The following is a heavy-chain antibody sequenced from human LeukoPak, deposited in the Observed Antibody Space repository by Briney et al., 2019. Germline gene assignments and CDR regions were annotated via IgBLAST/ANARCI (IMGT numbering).Heavy chain of an antibody. V-gene: IGHV3-15*01. CDR3: VWVRGYNYALDP. Sequence: GGSLRLSCAASGFTFTNAWMSWVRQAPGKGLEGVGRIKSKGDGETTDYTAPVKGRFTISRDDSKSTLFLQMNSLKTEDTGVYYCVWVRGYNYALDPWSQGTLVTVSS. J-gene: IGHJ5*02. CDR1: GFTFTNAW. D-gene: IGHD5-18*01. CDR2: IKSKGDGETT.